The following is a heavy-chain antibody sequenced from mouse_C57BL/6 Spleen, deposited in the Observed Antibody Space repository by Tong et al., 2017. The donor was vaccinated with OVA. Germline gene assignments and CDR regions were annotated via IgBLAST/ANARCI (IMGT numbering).Heavy chain of an antibody. CDR2: IYPGDGST. Sequence: KTSGYTFTSYDINWVKQRPGQGLEWIGLIYPGDGSTKYNEKFKGKATLTADKSSRTEYMQLRSLTSENSAVYFCATVRPRFAYWGKGTLV. CDR3: ATVRPRFAY. V-gene: IGHV1S33*01. D-gene: IGHD2-14*01. CDR1: GYTFTSYD. J-gene: IGHJ3*01.